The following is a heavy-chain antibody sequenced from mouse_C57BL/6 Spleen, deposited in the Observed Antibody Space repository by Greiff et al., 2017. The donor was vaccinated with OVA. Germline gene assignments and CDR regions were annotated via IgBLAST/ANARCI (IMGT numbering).Heavy chain of an antibody. Sequence: VQLQQPGAELVRPGTSVKLSCKASGYTFTSYWMHWVKQRPGQGLEWIGVIDPSDSYTNYNQKFKGKATLTVDTSSSTAYMQLSSLTSEDSAVYYCARSYYGSSYVLFDYWGQGTTLTVSS. CDR1: GYTFTSYW. CDR2: IDPSDSYT. CDR3: ARSYYGSSYVLFDY. V-gene: IGHV1-59*01. J-gene: IGHJ2*01. D-gene: IGHD1-1*01.